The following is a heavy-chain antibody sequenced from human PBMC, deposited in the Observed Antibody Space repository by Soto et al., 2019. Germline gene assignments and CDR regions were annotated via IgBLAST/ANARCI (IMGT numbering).Heavy chain of an antibody. CDR2: IYSGGST. CDR1: GFTVSSNY. V-gene: IGHV3-53*01. CDR3: ARYSSSWAKYYYYYGMDG. D-gene: IGHD6-13*01. Sequence: PGGSLRLSCAASGFTVSSNYMSWVRQAPGKGLEWVSVIYSGGSTYYADSVKGRFTISRDNSKNTLYLQMNSLRAEDTAVYYCARYSSSWAKYYYYYGMDGWGQGTTVTVSS. J-gene: IGHJ6*02.